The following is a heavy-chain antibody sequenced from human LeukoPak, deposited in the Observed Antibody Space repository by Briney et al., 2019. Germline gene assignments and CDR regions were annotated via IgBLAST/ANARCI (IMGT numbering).Heavy chain of an antibody. D-gene: IGHD2-15*01. CDR3: ARDLGYCSGGSCYGGPFDP. CDR1: GFTFSSYS. CDR2: ISSSSSTI. V-gene: IGHV3-48*04. Sequence: GGSLRLSCAASGFTFSSYSMNWVRQAPGKGLEWVSYISSSSSTIYYADSVKGRFTISRDNAKNSLYLQMNSLRAEDTAVYYCARDLGYCSGGSCYGGPFDPWGQGTLVTVSS. J-gene: IGHJ5*02.